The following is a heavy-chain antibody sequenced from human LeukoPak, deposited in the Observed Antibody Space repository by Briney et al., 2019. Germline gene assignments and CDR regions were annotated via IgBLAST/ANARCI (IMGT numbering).Heavy chain of an antibody. V-gene: IGHV4-59*12. Sequence: PSETLSLTCTVSGGSISSYYWSWIRQPPGKGLEWIGYIYYSGSTNYNPSLKSRVTISVETSKNQFSLKLSSVTAADTAVYYCARAWAYYYYYMDVWGKGTTVTISS. CDR1: GGSISSYY. CDR3: ARAWAYYYYYMDV. D-gene: IGHD3-16*01. J-gene: IGHJ6*03. CDR2: IYYSGST.